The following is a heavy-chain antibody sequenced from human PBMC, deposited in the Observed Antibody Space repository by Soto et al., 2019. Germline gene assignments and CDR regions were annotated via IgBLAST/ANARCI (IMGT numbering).Heavy chain of an antibody. Sequence: GGSLRLSCAASGFTFSSYWMSWVRQAPGKGLEWVANIKQDGSEKYYVDSVKGRFTISRDNAKNSLYLQMNSLRAEDTAVYYCARVADCTNGVRLTLFDYWGQGTLVTVSS. D-gene: IGHD2-8*01. CDR3: ARVADCTNGVRLTLFDY. J-gene: IGHJ4*02. CDR1: GFTFSSYW. V-gene: IGHV3-7*05. CDR2: IKQDGSEK.